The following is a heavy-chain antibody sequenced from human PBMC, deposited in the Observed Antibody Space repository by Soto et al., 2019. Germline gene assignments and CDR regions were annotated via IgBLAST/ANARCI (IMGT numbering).Heavy chain of an antibody. CDR1: GFTLSSYS. J-gene: IGHJ4*02. CDR2: ISSSSNII. V-gene: IGHV3-48*02. CDR3: ARDARRGATSFLNY. D-gene: IGHD3-10*01. Sequence: GGSLRLSCVASGFTLSSYSMNWVRQAPGKGLEWVAYISSSSNIIYYADSVKGRFTISRDNVKNSVDLQMNSLRDEDTAVYNCARDARRGATSFLNYWGQGILVTVSS.